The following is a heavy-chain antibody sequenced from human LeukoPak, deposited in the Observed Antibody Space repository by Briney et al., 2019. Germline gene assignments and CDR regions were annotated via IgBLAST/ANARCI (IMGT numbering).Heavy chain of an antibody. Sequence: PSDTLSLTCTVLGHSLKTYYPTWIPRTPGKELEWIGFVASRGASNYNPSLKRRVSISLDTSQKPFSLWRTSVTPADTAVYYSARVVRGVGTSNWFDPWGQGALGSVSS. J-gene: IGHJ5*02. CDR3: ARVVRGVGTSNWFDP. CDR2: VASRGAS. CDR1: GHSLKTYY. V-gene: IGHV4-59*13. D-gene: IGHD2-21*02.